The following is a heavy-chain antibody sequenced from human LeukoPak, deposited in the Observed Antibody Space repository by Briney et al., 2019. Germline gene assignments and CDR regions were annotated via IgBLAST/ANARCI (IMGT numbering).Heavy chain of an antibody. CDR1: GGSISSGGYY. CDR3: ARVGYGSGSYPDY. Sequence: PSETLSLTCTVSGGSISSGGYYWSWIRQHPGKGLEWIGYIYYSGSTYYNPSLKSRVTISVDTSKNQFSLKLSSVTAADTAVYYCARVGYGSGSYPDYWGQGTLVTVSS. J-gene: IGHJ4*02. D-gene: IGHD3-10*01. V-gene: IGHV4-31*03. CDR2: IYYSGST.